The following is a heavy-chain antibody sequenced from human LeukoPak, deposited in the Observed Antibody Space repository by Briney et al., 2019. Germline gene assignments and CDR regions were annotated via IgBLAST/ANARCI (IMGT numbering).Heavy chain of an antibody. D-gene: IGHD5-24*01. J-gene: IGHJ4*02. CDR3: AREDDYGAS. V-gene: IGHV3-7*01. CDR2: IKQDGSEK. Sequence: PGGSLRLSCAASGFKFSDHYIDWVRQAPGKGLEWVANIKQDGSEKYYVDSVKGRFTISRDNAKNSLYLQMNSLRAEDTAVYYCAREDDYGASWGQGTLVTVSS. CDR1: GFKFSDHY.